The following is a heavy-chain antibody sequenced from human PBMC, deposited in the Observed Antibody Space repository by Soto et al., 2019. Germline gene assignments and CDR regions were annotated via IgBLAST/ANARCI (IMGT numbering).Heavy chain of an antibody. D-gene: IGHD4-17*01. V-gene: IGHV3-74*01. J-gene: IGHJ5*02. CDR2: VNGDGSST. CDR1: GFSLSKYW. Sequence: EVQLVESGGASVQPGGSLRLSCAASGFSLSKYWMHWVRQAPGKGLEWVSRVNGDGSSTTYADSVSGRFIISRDNAKNTVFLQMSSLRADETARYYCARGASTDFYGLLDLWGQGTQVIVSS. CDR3: ARGASTDFYGLLDL.